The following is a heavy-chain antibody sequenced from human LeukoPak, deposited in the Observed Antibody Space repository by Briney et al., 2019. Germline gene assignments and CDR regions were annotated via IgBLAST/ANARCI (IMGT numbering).Heavy chain of an antibody. CDR1: GYTFTKYA. CDR3: ARIDPDGSGYYYYFDH. CDR2: INTNTGHP. D-gene: IGHD3-22*01. V-gene: IGHV7-4-1*02. Sequence: ASVKVSCKASGYTFTKYAMNWVRQAPGQGLEWMGWINTNTGHPTYAQGFTGRFVFSLGTSVRTAYLQISSLKAEDTAVYYCARIDPDGSGYYYYFDHWGQGTLVTVSS. J-gene: IGHJ4*02.